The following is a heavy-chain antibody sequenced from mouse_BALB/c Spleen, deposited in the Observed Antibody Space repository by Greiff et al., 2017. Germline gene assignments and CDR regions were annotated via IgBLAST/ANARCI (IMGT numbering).Heavy chain of an antibody. CDR1: GYTFTSYW. J-gene: IGHJ4*01. CDR3: ARSPLTTVVEGYAMDY. CDR2: IAPGSGST. D-gene: IGHD1-1*01. Sequence: DLVKPGASVKLSCKASGYTFTSYWINWIKQRPGQGLEWIGRIAPGSGSTYYNEMFKGKATLTVDTSSSTAYIQLSSLSSEDSAVYFCARSPLTTVVEGYAMDYWGQGTSVTVSS. V-gene: IGHV1S41*01.